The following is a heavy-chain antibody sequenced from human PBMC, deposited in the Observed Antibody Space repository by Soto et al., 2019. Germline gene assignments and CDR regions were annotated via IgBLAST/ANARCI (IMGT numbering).Heavy chain of an antibody. CDR3: ARRGIAARPVGYYYYYGMDV. CDR1: GGSFSGYY. J-gene: IGHJ6*02. D-gene: IGHD6-6*01. V-gene: IGHV4-34*01. Sequence: SETLSLTCAVYGGSFSGYYWSWIRQPPGKGLEWIGEINHSGSTNYNPSLKSRVTISVDTSKNQFSLKLSSVTAADTAVYYCARRGIAARPVGYYYYYGMDVWGQGTTVTVSS. CDR2: INHSGST.